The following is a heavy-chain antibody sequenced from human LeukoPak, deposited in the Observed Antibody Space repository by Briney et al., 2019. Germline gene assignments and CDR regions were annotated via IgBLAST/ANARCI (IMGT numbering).Heavy chain of an antibody. V-gene: IGHV3-7*01. D-gene: IGHD2-2*01. CDR1: GFTFSSYW. J-gene: IGHJ4*02. Sequence: GGSLRLSCAASGFTFSSYWMSWVRQAPGKGLEWVANIKQDGSEKNYVDSVKGRFTIFRDNAKNSLYLQMNSLRAEGTAVYYCVRDRYCSRTSCYYLDYWGQGTLVTVSS. CDR3: VRDRYCSRTSCYYLDY. CDR2: IKQDGSEK.